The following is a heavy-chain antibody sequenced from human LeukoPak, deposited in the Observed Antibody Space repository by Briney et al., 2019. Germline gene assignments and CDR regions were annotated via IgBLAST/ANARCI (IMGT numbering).Heavy chain of an antibody. D-gene: IGHD3-22*01. CDR2: ISWNSGSI. V-gene: IGHV3-9*01. CDR1: GFTFDDYA. J-gene: IGHJ4*02. Sequence: GGSLRLSCAASGFTFDDYAMHWVRQAPGKGLEWVSGISWNSGSIGYADSVKGRFTISRYNAKNSLYLQMNSLRAEDTALYYCAKDMTGPYYYDSSGYYDYWGQGTLVTVSS. CDR3: AKDMTGPYYYDSSGYYDY.